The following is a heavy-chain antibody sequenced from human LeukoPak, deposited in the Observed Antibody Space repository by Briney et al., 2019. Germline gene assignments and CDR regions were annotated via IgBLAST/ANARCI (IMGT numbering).Heavy chain of an antibody. CDR3: AKGYCVNDKCSNYDY. CDR1: GFSFSNYA. V-gene: IGHV3-23*01. Sequence: GGSLRLSCAASGFSFSNYAMSWVRQAPGKGLEWVSVVSNSGGSTYYADSVKGRFTISRDNSKNTMYLQMNSLRAEDTAVYYCAKGYCVNDKCSNYDYWGQGTLVTVSS. J-gene: IGHJ4*02. D-gene: IGHD2-8*01. CDR2: VSNSGGST.